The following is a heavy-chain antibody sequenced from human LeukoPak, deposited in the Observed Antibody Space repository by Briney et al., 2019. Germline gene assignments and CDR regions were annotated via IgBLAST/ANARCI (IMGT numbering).Heavy chain of an antibody. CDR1: GGSISSYY. CDR3: GGYQDAFDI. V-gene: IGHV4-59*01. CDR2: IYYSGST. J-gene: IGHJ3*02. Sequence: SETLTLTCTVSGGSISSYYWSWIRQPPGKGLEWTGYIYYSGSTNYNPSLKSRVTISVDTSKNQFSLKLSSVTAADTAVYYCGGYQDAFDIWGQGTMVTVSS. D-gene: IGHD5-18*01.